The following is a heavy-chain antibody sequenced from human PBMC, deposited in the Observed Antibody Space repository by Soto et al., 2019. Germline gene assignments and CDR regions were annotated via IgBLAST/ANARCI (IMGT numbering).Heavy chain of an antibody. CDR1: GGSFSGYY. D-gene: IGHD3-22*01. Sequence: TLSLTCAVYGGSFSGYYWSWIRQPPGKGLEWIGEINHSGSTNYNPSLKSRVTISVDMSKNQFSLKLSSVTAADTAVYYCARGRGLLTYYYYGMDVWGQGTTVTV. CDR2: INHSGST. CDR3: ARGRGLLTYYYYGMDV. J-gene: IGHJ6*02. V-gene: IGHV4-34*01.